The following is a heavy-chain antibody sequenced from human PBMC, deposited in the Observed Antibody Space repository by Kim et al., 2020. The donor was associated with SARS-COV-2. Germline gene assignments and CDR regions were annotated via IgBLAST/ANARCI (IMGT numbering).Heavy chain of an antibody. J-gene: IGHJ4*02. CDR3: ARGYRN. D-gene: IGHD5-18*01. CDR2: NHSEST. V-gene: IGHV4-34*01. Sequence: NHSESTNYNPYLKGRVTISVDTSKNQFSLKLSSVTAADTAVYYCARGYRNWGQGTLVTVSS.